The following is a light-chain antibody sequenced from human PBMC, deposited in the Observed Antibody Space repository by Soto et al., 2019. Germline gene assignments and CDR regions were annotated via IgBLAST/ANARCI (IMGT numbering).Light chain of an antibody. V-gene: IGKV3-15*01. J-gene: IGKJ4*01. CDR3: QQYNRWPLT. Sequence: EIVLTQSPATLSMSPGERATLSCWASQTISSSLAWYQQKPGQAPRLLIYGASTRAAGVPVRFSGSGSGTEFTLTINRLEAEDFAVYYCQQYNRWPLTFGGGTKVEIK. CDR1: QTISSS. CDR2: GAS.